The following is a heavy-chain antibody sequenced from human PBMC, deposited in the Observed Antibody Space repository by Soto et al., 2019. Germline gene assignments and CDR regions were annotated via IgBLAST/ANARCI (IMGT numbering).Heavy chain of an antibody. CDR3: ARSKFGMDV. J-gene: IGHJ6*02. Sequence: GGSLRLSCAASGFTFSSYAMHWVRQAPGKGLEWVAVISYDGSNKYYADSVKGRFTISRDNSKNTLYLQMNSLRAEDTAVYYCARSKFGMDVWGQGTTVTVSS. V-gene: IGHV3-30-3*01. CDR2: ISYDGSNK. CDR1: GFTFSSYA.